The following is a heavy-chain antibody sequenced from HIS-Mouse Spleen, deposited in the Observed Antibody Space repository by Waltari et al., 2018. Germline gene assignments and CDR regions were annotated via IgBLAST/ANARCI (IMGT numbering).Heavy chain of an antibody. CDR3: RSSITMVRGVIITYYFDY. J-gene: IGHJ4*02. CDR2: IYYSGST. CDR1: GGSISSSSYY. D-gene: IGHD3-10*01. Sequence: QLQLQESGPGLVKPSETLSLTCTVSGGSISSSSYYWGWIRQPPGKGLEWIGSIYYSGSTYYNPSLKSRVTISVDTSKNQFSLKLSSGTAADTAVYYCRSSITMVRGVIITYYFDYWGQGTLVTVSS. V-gene: IGHV4-39*07.